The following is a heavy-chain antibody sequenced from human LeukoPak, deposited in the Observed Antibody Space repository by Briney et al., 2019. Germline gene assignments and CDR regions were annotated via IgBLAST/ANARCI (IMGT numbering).Heavy chain of an antibody. CDR2: INHSGST. CDR3: ARAVPVDYYDSSGYLGYFDY. Sequence: AETLSLTCAVYGGSFSGYYWSWIRQPPGKGLEWMGEINHSGSTNYNPSLKSRVTISVDTSKTQFSLKLSSVTAADTAVYYCARAVPVDYYDSSGYLGYFDYWGQGTLVTVSS. J-gene: IGHJ4*02. V-gene: IGHV4-34*01. CDR1: GGSFSGYY. D-gene: IGHD3-22*01.